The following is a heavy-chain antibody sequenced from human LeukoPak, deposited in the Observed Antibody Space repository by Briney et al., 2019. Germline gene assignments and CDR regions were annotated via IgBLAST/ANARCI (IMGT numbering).Heavy chain of an antibody. CDR1: GGSISSGGYY. CDR3: ARVRYYYDSSGYYSKLYYFDY. CDR2: IYYSGST. Sequence: PSQTLSLTCTVSGGSISSGGYYWSWLRQHPGKGLEWIGYIYYSGSTYYNPSLKSRVTISVDTSKNQFSLKLSSVTAADTAVYYCARVRYYYDSSGYYSKLYYFDYWGQGTLVTVSS. D-gene: IGHD3-22*01. J-gene: IGHJ4*02. V-gene: IGHV4-31*03.